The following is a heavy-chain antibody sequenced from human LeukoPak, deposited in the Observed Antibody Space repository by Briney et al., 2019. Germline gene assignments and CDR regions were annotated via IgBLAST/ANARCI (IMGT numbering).Heavy chain of an antibody. D-gene: IGHD2-15*01. Sequence: SETLSLTCTVSGGSMNNYYWSWIRQPPGKGLEWIGEIYHSGSTNYNPSLKSRVTISVDKSKNQFSLKLSSVTAADTAVYYCARESGSSYQAFDYWGQGTLVTVSS. V-gene: IGHV4-59*12. CDR1: GGSMNNYY. CDR3: ARESGSSYQAFDY. CDR2: IYHSGST. J-gene: IGHJ4*02.